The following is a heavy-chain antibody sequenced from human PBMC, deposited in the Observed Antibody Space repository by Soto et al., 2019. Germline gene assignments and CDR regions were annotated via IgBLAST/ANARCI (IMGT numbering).Heavy chain of an antibody. CDR3: ARRLVMWGSEYNWFDP. CDR1: GGSISSSSYY. D-gene: IGHD3-16*01. Sequence: SLTCTVSGGSISSSSYYWGWIRQPPGKGLEWIGSIYYSGSTYYNPSLKSRVTISVDTSKNQFSLKLSSVTAADTAVYYCARRLVMWGSEYNWFDPWGQGTLVTVSS. J-gene: IGHJ5*02. CDR2: IYYSGST. V-gene: IGHV4-39*01.